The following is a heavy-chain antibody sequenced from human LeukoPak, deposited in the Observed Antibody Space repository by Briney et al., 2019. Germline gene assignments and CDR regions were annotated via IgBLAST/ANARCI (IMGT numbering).Heavy chain of an antibody. V-gene: IGHV3-11*06. CDR3: ARETMEFDY. CDR1: GFTFSDYS. J-gene: IGHJ4*02. CDR2: ISSGSSYT. Sequence: PGGSLRLSCAASGFTFSDYSMSWIRQAPGKGLEWVSYISSGSSYTNYADSVKGRFTISRDNAKKSLYLQMDSLRAEDTAVYYCARETMEFDYWGQGTLVTVSS. D-gene: IGHD1-1*01.